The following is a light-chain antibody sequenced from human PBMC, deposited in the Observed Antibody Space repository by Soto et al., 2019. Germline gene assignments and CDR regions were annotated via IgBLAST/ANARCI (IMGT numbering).Light chain of an antibody. CDR2: AAS. V-gene: IGKV1-12*02. CDR3: QQANTFPFT. Sequence: DIQMTQSPSSVSASVGDRVTFTCRASQHISSWLAWYQQKPGKAPKPLIAAASILQSGVPSRFSGSGYGTHFTLTISSLQPEDFATYFCQQANTFPFTFGPGTRLEIK. CDR1: QHISSW. J-gene: IGKJ3*01.